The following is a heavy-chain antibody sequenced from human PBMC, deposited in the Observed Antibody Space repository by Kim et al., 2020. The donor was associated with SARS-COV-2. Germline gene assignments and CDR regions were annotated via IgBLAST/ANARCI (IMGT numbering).Heavy chain of an antibody. V-gene: IGHV4-59*01. CDR1: GGSISSYY. CDR3: AGYDIFTGYYGVDY. CDR2: IYYSGST. Sequence: SETLSLTCTVSGGSISSYYWSWIRQPPGKGLEWIGYIYYSGSTNYNPSLKSRVTISVDTSKNQFSLKLSSVTAADTAVYYCAGYDIFTGYYGVDYWGQGT. J-gene: IGHJ4*02. D-gene: IGHD3-9*01.